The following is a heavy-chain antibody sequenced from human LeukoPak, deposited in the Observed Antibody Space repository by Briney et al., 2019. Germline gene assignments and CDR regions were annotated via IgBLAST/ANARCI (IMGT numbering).Heavy chain of an antibody. V-gene: IGHV3-21*01. CDR2: ISSSSSYI. CDR3: ARGGGIAAGDAFDI. D-gene: IGHD6-13*01. Sequence: PGGSLRLSCAASGFTFSSYSMNWVRQAPGKGLEWVSSISSSSSYIYYADSVKGRFTISRDNAKNSLYLQMNSLRAEDTAVYYCARGGGIAAGDAFDIWGQGTMVTVSS. J-gene: IGHJ3*02. CDR1: GFTFSSYS.